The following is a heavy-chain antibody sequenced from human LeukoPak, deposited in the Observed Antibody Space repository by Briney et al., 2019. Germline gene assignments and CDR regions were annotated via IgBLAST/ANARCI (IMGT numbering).Heavy chain of an antibody. CDR1: GFTFSNAW. D-gene: IGHD2-8*01. J-gene: IGHJ4*02. Sequence: PGRSLRLSCAASGFTFSNAWMSWVRQAPGKGLEWVGRIKSKTDGGTTDYAAPVKGRFTISRDDSKNTLYLQMNSLKTEDTAVYYCTTDRPRCTNGVCYLGYYFDYWGQGTLVTVSS. CDR3: TTDRPRCTNGVCYLGYYFDY. V-gene: IGHV3-15*01. CDR2: IKSKTDGGTT.